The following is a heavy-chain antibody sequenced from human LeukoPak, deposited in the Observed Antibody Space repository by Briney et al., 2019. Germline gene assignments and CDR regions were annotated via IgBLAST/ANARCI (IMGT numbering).Heavy chain of an antibody. CDR2: IHSTGST. J-gene: IGHJ4*02. CDR1: GGSISSYY. Sequence: SETLSLTCTVSGGSISSYYWSWIRQPAGKGLEWIGRIHSTGSTNYNPSLKSRVTMSVDTSKSQFSLRLRSVTAADTAVYYCARQIASAGTAGFDFWGQGALVTVSS. CDR3: ARQIASAGTAGFDF. V-gene: IGHV4-4*07. D-gene: IGHD6-13*01.